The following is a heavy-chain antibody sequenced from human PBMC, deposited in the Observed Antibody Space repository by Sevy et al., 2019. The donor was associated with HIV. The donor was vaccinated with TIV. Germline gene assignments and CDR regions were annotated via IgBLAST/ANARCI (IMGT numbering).Heavy chain of an antibody. D-gene: IGHD3-22*01. CDR2: FDPEDGET. CDR3: ATTKDYYDSSGYPFDY. V-gene: IGHV1-24*01. J-gene: IGHJ4*02. Sequence: ASVKVSCKVSGYTLTEFSMHWLRQAPGKGLEWMGTFDPEDGETIYAQKFQGRVTMTEDTSTDTAYMELSSLRSEDTAVYYCATTKDYYDSSGYPFDYWGQGTLLTVSS. CDR1: GYTLTEFS.